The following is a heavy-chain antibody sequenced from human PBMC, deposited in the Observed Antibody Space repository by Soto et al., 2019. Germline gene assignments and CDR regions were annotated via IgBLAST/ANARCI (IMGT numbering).Heavy chain of an antibody. V-gene: IGHV4-61*01. J-gene: IGHJ4*02. CDR1: GGSVSSGSYY. D-gene: IGHD3-3*01. Sequence: SETLSLTCTVSGGSVSSGSYYWSWIRQPPGKGLEWIGYIYYSGSTNYNPSLKSRVTISVDTSKNQFSLKLSSVTAADTAVYYCATYDFWSGYNQNYWGQGTPVTVSS. CDR3: ATYDFWSGYNQNY. CDR2: IYYSGST.